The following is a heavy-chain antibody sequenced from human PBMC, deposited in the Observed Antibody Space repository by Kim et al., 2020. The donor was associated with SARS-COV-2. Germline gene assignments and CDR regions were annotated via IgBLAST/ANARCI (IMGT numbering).Heavy chain of an antibody. CDR2: ISSSSATI. J-gene: IGHJ4*02. Sequence: GGSLRLSCAASGFSFSTYSMNWVRQAPGKGLECVSYISSSSATIFYADSVKGRFTISRDNANKSLYLQMNSLRDEDTAVYYCASDFADSETYPKPGEYWGQGIPVTVSS. V-gene: IGHV3-48*02. CDR1: GFSFSTYS. CDR3: ASDFADSETYPKPGEY. D-gene: IGHD3-16*01.